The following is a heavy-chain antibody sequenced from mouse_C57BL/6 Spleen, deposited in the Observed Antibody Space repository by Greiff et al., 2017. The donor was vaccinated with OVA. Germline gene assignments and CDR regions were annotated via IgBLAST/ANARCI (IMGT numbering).Heavy chain of an antibody. J-gene: IGHJ4*01. CDR1: GFTFTDYY. V-gene: IGHV7-3*01. Sequence: EVKLVESGGGLVQPGGSLSLSCAASGFTFTDYYMSWVRQPPGKALEWLGFIRNKANGYTTEYSASVKGRFTISRDNSQSILYLQMKALRAEDSATYYCARYIQLGGGMDYWGQGTSVTVSS. D-gene: IGHD4-1*02. CDR2: IRNKANGYTT. CDR3: ARYIQLGGGMDY.